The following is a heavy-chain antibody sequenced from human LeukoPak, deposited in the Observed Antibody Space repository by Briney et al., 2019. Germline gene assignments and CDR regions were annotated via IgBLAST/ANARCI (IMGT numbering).Heavy chain of an antibody. V-gene: IGHV4-34*01. D-gene: IGHD4/OR15-4a*01. CDR2: IDQSGTT. CDR3: ARVPHDYFGYGYFDP. J-gene: IGHJ4*02. Sequence: SETLSLTCVVYGGYFSGYYWSWIRQPPGKGLEWIGEIDQSGTTNYNTSLQSRVTISVDTSKKQFSLTLTSMTAADTAVYYCARVPHDYFGYGYFDPWGQGTLVTVSS. CDR1: GGYFSGYY.